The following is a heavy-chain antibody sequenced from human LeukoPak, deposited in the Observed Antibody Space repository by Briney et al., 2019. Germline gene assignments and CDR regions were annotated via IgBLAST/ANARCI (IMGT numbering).Heavy chain of an antibody. CDR1: GFTFDDYA. CDR2: ISWNSGSI. J-gene: IGHJ4*02. V-gene: IGHV3-9*01. Sequence: GRSLRLSCAASGFTFDDYAMHWVRQAPGKGLEWVSGISWNSGSIGYADSVKGRFTISRDNAKNSLYLQMNSLRAEDTALYYCAKKESDYFDYWGQGTLVTVSS. CDR3: AKKESDYFDY.